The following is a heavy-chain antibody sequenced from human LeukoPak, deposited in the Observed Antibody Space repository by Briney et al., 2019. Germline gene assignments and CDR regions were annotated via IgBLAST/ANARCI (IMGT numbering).Heavy chain of an antibody. J-gene: IGHJ4*02. Sequence: PGGSLRLSCAVSGFTFSNYGMHWVRQAPGKGLGWVALTSYDGSTKYYADSVKGRFIISKDNSRNTLYLQMNSLKVEDTAMYYCAKPSGEYFDYWGQGTLVTVSS. CDR1: GFTFSNYG. CDR3: AKPSGEYFDY. CDR2: TSYDGSTK. V-gene: IGHV3-30*18.